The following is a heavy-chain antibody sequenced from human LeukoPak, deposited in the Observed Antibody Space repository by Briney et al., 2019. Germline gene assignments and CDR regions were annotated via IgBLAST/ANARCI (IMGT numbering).Heavy chain of an antibody. J-gene: IGHJ4*02. V-gene: IGHV3-21*01. CDR1: GFTFSSYS. CDR2: ISSSSSYI. Sequence: GGSLRLSCAASGFTFSSYSMNWVRQAPGKGLEWVPSISSSSSYIYYADSVKGRFTTSRDNAKNSLYLQMNSLRAEDTAVYYCASHRGPDYYDSGSYYNAYFDYWGQGTLVTVSS. CDR3: ASHRGPDYYDSGSYYNAYFDY. D-gene: IGHD3-10*01.